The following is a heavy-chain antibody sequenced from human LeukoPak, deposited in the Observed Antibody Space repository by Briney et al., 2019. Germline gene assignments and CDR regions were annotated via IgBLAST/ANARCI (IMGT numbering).Heavy chain of an antibody. V-gene: IGHV3-9*01. CDR2: ISWNSGSI. Sequence: GGSLRLSCAASGFTFDDYAMHWVRQAPGKGLEWVSGISWNSGSIGYADSVKGRFTISRDNSKNTLYLQMNSLRAEDTAVYYCAKGSLGYSSSWYDYWGQGTLVTVSS. CDR1: GFTFDDYA. CDR3: AKGSLGYSSSWYDY. J-gene: IGHJ4*02. D-gene: IGHD6-13*01.